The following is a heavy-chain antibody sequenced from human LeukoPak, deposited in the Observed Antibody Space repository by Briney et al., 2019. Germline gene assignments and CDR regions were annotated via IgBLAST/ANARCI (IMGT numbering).Heavy chain of an antibody. V-gene: IGHV3-23*01. CDR3: AHHSSAWSFDS. Sequence: GGSLRLSCAASGFTFRTYAMSWGPQAPGKGLEWVSAISGSGVGTYYADSVKGRFTISRGNSKNTLFLQMTSLRAEDTAVYYCAHHSSAWSFDSWGQGTLVTVSS. J-gene: IGHJ4*02. CDR1: GFTFRTYA. D-gene: IGHD6-19*01. CDR2: ISGSGVGT.